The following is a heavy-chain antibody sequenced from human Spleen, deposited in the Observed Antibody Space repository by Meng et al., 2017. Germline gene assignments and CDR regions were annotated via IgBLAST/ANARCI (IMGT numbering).Heavy chain of an antibody. Sequence: QVQLVQSGSELKKPGASVKASCKASGYTFTNYAMHWVRQAPGQRPEWMGWINTDNGNTKYSQKFQGRVTFSRDTSASTASMELSSLTSEDTAVYYCARVWITEMANFDYWGQGTLVTVSS. V-gene: IGHV1-3*04. CDR3: ARVWITEMANFDY. D-gene: IGHD5-24*01. CDR2: INTDNGNT. CDR1: GYTFTNYA. J-gene: IGHJ4*02.